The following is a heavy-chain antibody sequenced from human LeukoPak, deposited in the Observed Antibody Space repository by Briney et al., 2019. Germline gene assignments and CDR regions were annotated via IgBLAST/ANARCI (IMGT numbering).Heavy chain of an antibody. CDR2: IRYDGSNK. V-gene: IGHV3-30*02. CDR3: ARVGTDTAMVDYMDV. D-gene: IGHD5-18*01. J-gene: IGHJ6*03. CDR1: GFTFSSYG. Sequence: GGSLRLSCAASGFTFSSYGMHWVRQAPGKGLEWVAFIRYDGSNKYYADSVKGRFTISRDNSKNTLYLQMNSLRAEDTALYYCARVGTDTAMVDYMDVWGKGTTVTVSS.